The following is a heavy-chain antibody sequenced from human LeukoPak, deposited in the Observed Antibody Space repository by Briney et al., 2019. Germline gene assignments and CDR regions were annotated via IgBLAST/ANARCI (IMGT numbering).Heavy chain of an antibody. Sequence: SVSVSYRASGGTFNIYAISWVRQAPGQGREGVGRIIPILGIANYAQKFQGRVTITADKSTSTAYMELSSLRSEDTAVYYCASRYCSSTSCPDYWGQGTLVTVSS. CDR3: ASRYCSSTSCPDY. J-gene: IGHJ4*02. CDR2: IIPILGIA. CDR1: GGTFNIYA. D-gene: IGHD2-2*01. V-gene: IGHV1-69*04.